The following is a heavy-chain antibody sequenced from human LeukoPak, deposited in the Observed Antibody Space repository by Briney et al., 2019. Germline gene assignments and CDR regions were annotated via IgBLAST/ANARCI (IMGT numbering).Heavy chain of an antibody. V-gene: IGHV5-51*07. CDR1: GYSFSSHW. J-gene: IGHJ4*02. CDR3: GRQRGKGSGSYLAY. Sequence: GESLKFSCKASGYSFSSHWIAGVHQLRGRGLGWMGFIYTVDSDTTDSPFFHGEATTSVDKSISTANPQGGSLRASDTAMYYCGRQRGKGSGSYLAYWGQGTVVTVSS. D-gene: IGHD3-10*01. CDR2: IYTVDSDT.